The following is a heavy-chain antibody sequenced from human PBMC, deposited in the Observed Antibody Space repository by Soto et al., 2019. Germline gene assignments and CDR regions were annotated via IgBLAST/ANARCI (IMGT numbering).Heavy chain of an antibody. D-gene: IGHD5-18*01. Sequence: EASVKVSCKASGGTFSSYAISWVRQAPGQGLEWMGGIIPIFGTANYAQKFQGRVTITADKSTSTAYMELNSLRSEDTAVYYCARGPGYSYGPHAFDIWGQGTMVTVSS. J-gene: IGHJ3*02. V-gene: IGHV1-69*06. CDR1: GGTFSSYA. CDR2: IIPIFGTA. CDR3: ARGPGYSYGPHAFDI.